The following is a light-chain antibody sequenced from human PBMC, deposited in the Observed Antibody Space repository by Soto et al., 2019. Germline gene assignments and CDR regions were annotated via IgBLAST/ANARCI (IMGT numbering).Light chain of an antibody. J-gene: IGLJ2*01. CDR1: SSDVGGYNY. CDR3: CSYAGNYTVI. CDR2: DVS. Sequence: QSALTQPRSVSGSPGQSVTVSCTGTSSDVGGYNYVSWYQQHPGKAPKLMIFDVSKRPSGVPDRFCGSKSGNPASLTISGLQAEDEGDYYCCSYAGNYTVIFGGGTKVTVL. V-gene: IGLV2-11*01.